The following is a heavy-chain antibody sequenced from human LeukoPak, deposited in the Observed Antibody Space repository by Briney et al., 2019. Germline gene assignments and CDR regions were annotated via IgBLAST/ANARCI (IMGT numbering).Heavy chain of an antibody. CDR1: GGSFSGYY. Sequence: PSETLSLTCAVYGGSFSGYYWSWIRQPPGKGLEWIGEINHSGSTNYNPSLKSRVTISVDTSKNQFSLKLSSVTAADTAVYYCARDETHYYGMDVWGQGTTVTVSS. CDR3: ARDETHYYGMDV. J-gene: IGHJ6*02. V-gene: IGHV4-34*01. CDR2: INHSGST.